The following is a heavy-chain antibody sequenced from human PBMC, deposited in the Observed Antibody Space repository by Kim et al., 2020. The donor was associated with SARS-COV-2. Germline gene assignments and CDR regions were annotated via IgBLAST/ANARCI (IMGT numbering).Heavy chain of an antibody. CDR1: GGAISTFY. J-gene: IGHJ4*02. D-gene: IGHD6-19*01. CDR3: ASAPIAVAGHYFDY. Sequence: SETLSLTCTVSGGAISTFYWSWIRQPPGKALEWIGFIYDSGNTKYNPSLNSRVTISGDTSKTRFSLKLTSVTAADTAVYYCASAPIAVAGHYFDYWGQGT. V-gene: IGHV4-59*12. CDR2: IYDSGNT.